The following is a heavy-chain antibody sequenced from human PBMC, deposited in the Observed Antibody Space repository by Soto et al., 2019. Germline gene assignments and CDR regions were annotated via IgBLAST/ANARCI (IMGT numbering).Heavy chain of an antibody. J-gene: IGHJ4*02. CDR2: ISSSSSTI. Sequence: GGSLRLSCAASGFTFSSYSMNWVRQAPGKGLEWVSYISSSSSTIYYADSVKGRFTISRDNSKNTLYLQMNSLRAEDTAVYYCAIASRNYYDSSGYLYYFDYWGQGTLVTVSS. D-gene: IGHD3-22*01. CDR1: GFTFSSYS. CDR3: AIASRNYYDSSGYLYYFDY. V-gene: IGHV3-48*01.